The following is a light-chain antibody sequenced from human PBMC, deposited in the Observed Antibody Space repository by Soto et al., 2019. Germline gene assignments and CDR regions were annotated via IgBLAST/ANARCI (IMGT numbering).Light chain of an antibody. Sequence: DIQMTQSPSSLTASVGDRVTITCRASQSISSYLNWYQQKPGKAPKLLIYAASSLQSGVPSRFSGSGSGTDFTLTIISLQPEDIATYYCQQSYSTPPITFGQGTRLEI. CDR1: QSISSY. CDR2: AAS. J-gene: IGKJ5*01. V-gene: IGKV1-39*01. CDR3: QQSYSTPPIT.